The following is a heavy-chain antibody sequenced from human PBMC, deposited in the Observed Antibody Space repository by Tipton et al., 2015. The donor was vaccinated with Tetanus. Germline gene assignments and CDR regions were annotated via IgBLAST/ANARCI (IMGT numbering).Heavy chain of an antibody. CDR1: GGSISSSSHY. CDR2: VYYSGTT. CDR3: ARDTGSTYAMDG. V-gene: IGHV4-31*03. J-gene: IGHJ6*02. Sequence: TLSLTCTVSGGSISSSSHYWTWIRQRPGEGLEWIGYVYYSGTTYFDLSLQSRLTLSVDTSRNLFSLKLTSVTAADTGIYYCARDTGSTYAMDGWGQGTAVTVSS.